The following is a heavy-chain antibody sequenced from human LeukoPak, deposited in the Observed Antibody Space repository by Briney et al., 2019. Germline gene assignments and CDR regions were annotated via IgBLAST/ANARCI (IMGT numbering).Heavy chain of an antibody. V-gene: IGHV3-48*01. J-gene: IGHJ4*02. CDR3: ARAPSRRDGYNSGY. CDR1: GFTFSSYS. D-gene: IGHD5-24*01. CDR2: ISSSSSTI. Sequence: PGGSLRLSCAASGFTFSSYSMNWVRQAPGNGLEWVSYISSSSSTIYYADSVKGRFTISRDNAKNSLYLQMNSLRAEDTAVYYCARAPSRRDGYNSGYWGQGTLVTVSS.